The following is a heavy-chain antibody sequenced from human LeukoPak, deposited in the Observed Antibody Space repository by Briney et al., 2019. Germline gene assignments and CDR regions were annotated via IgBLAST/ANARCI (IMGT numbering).Heavy chain of an antibody. D-gene: IGHD2-2*01. CDR1: GFTFSSYA. CDR2: ISGSGGST. CDR3: AKSGRYCSSTSCHTFDY. J-gene: IGHJ4*02. Sequence: GGSLRLSCAASGFTFSSYAMNWVRQAPGKGLEWVSAISGSGGSTYYADSVKGRFTISRDNSKNTLYLQMNSLRAEDTAVYYCAKSGRYCSSTSCHTFDYWGQGTLVTVSS. V-gene: IGHV3-23*01.